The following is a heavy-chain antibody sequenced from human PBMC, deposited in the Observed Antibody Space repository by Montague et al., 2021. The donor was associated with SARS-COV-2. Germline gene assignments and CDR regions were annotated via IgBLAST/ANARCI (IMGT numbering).Heavy chain of an antibody. CDR1: GGSISTYH. CDR3: ARTFWGSWFGESWFGP. J-gene: IGHJ5*02. Sequence: SETLSLTCTVSGGSISTYHWSWIRQPAGKGLEWIWRIYTNETTNSNPSLKSRITMSVDTSKNQFSLKLTSVTAADTAVYYCARTFWGSWFGESWFGPWGQGTLVTVSS. V-gene: IGHV4-4*07. D-gene: IGHD3-10*01. CDR2: IYTNETT.